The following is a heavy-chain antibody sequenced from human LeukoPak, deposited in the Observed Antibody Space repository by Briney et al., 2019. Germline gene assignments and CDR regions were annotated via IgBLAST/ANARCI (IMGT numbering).Heavy chain of an antibody. CDR3: TTDWYLLRIAAAGTDY. CDR2: IKSKTDGGTT. D-gene: IGHD6-13*01. V-gene: IGHV3-15*01. J-gene: IGHJ4*02. CDR1: GFTFSNAW. Sequence: GGFLRLSCAASGFTFSNAWMSWVRQAPGKGLEWVGRIKSKTDGGTTDYAAPVKGRFTISRDDSKNTLYLQMNSLKTEDTAVYYCTTDWYLLRIAAAGTDYWGQGTLVTVSS.